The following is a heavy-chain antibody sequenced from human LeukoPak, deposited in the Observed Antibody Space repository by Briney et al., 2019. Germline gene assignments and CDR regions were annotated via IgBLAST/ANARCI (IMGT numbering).Heavy chain of an antibody. D-gene: IGHD3-9*01. CDR3: ARLGDILTGYYFDY. J-gene: IGHJ4*02. V-gene: IGHV4-59*01. Sequence: SETLSLTCTVSGGSISSYYWSWLRQPPGKGLEWIGYIYYSGSTNYNPSLKSRVTISVDTSKNQFSLKLSSVTAADTAVYYCARLGDILTGYYFDYWGQGTLVTVSS. CDR2: IYYSGST. CDR1: GGSISSYY.